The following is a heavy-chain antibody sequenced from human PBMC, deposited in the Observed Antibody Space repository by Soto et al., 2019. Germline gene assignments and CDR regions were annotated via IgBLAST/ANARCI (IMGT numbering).Heavy chain of an antibody. Sequence: SSETLSLTCTVSGGSISSYYWSWIRQPPGKGLEWIGYIYYSGSTNYNPSLKSRVTISVDTSKNQFSLKLSSVTAADTAVYYCARVGGVVVVAASFDYYGMDVWGQGTTVTVSS. J-gene: IGHJ6*02. CDR3: ARVGGVVVVAASFDYYGMDV. CDR1: GGSISSYY. V-gene: IGHV4-59*01. CDR2: IYYSGST. D-gene: IGHD2-15*01.